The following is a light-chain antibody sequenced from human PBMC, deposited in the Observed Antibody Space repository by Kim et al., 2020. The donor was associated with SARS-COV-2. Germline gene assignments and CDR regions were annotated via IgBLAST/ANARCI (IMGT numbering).Light chain of an antibody. J-gene: IGKJ2*02. CDR2: DAS. CDR3: QQYNTYGT. V-gene: IGKV1-5*01. CDR1: QRINSW. Sequence: DIQMTQSPSTLSASIGDRVTITCRASQRINSWLAWYQQKPGKAPKLLIYDASNLETGVSSRFSGSGSGTDFTLTISSLQPDDFATYYCQQYNTYGTFGQGTKLEI.